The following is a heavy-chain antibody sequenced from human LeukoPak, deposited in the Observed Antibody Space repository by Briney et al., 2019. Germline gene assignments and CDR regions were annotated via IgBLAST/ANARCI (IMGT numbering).Heavy chain of an antibody. CDR2: ISSSGSTI. CDR3: ARAHYRYYDFWSGYYFEGYFDY. J-gene: IGHJ4*02. V-gene: IGHV3-11*01. Sequence: GGSLRLSCAASGFTFSDYYMSWIRQAPGQGLEWVSYISSSGSTIYYADSVKGRFTISRDNAKNSLYLQMNSLRAEDTAVYYCARAHYRYYDFWSGYYFEGYFDYWGQGTLVTVSS. CDR1: GFTFSDYY. D-gene: IGHD3-3*01.